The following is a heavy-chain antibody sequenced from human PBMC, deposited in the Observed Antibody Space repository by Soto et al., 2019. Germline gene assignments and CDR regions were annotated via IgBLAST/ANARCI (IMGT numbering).Heavy chain of an antibody. D-gene: IGHD3-9*01. CDR1: GYTFTSYD. CDR3: ERAKSVYDFLNDRYYYYGMDV. J-gene: IGHJ6*02. V-gene: IGHV1-69*04. CDR2: IIPILGIA. Sequence: SVKVSCKASGYTFTSYDINWVRQATGQGLEWMGRIIPILGIANYAQKFQGRVTITADKSTSTAYMELSSLRSEDTAVYYCERAKSVYDFLNDRYYYYGMDVCGQLSTVPVSS.